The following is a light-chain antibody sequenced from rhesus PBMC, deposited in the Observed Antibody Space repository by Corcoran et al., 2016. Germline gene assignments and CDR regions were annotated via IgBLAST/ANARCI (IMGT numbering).Light chain of an antibody. V-gene: IGKV1-21*01. CDR3: QPYNSAPRT. CDR1: QGISSW. J-gene: IGKJ1*01. CDR2: KAA. Sequence: DIQMTQSPSSLSASVGDRVTITCRASQGISSWLAWYQQKPGKAPKLLIYKAARLQSGVPSRFSGRGSGTAFTLTISSLQSEDFATYYCQPYNSAPRTFGQGTKVEIK.